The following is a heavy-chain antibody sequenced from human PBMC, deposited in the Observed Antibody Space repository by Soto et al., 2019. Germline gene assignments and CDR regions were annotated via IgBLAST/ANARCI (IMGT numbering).Heavy chain of an antibody. Sequence: QVQLVQSGAEVKKPGASEKVSCKVSGYTLTEVAMHWVRQAPGKGLEWLGGFDPDEAETIYAQHFQGRVTMTEDTSTAPLYMELSSLRSEDTALYFCTTYHGDYNFDHWGQGTRVTVSS. D-gene: IGHD4-17*01. V-gene: IGHV1-24*01. CDR1: GYTLTEVA. J-gene: IGHJ5*02. CDR2: FDPDEAET. CDR3: TTYHGDYNFDH.